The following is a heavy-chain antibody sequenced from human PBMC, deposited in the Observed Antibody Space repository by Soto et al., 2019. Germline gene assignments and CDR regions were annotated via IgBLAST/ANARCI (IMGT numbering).Heavy chain of an antibody. D-gene: IGHD3-10*01. J-gene: IGHJ6*02. V-gene: IGHV3-23*01. CDR2: ISGSGGST. CDR1: GFTFSSYA. Sequence: GGSLRLSCAASGFTFSSYAMSWVRQAPGKGLEWVSAISGSGGSTYYADSVKGRFTISRDNSKNTLYLQMNSLRAEDTAVYYCAKWAPWFGELFNNYYYGMDVWGQGTTVTVSS. CDR3: AKWAPWFGELFNNYYYGMDV.